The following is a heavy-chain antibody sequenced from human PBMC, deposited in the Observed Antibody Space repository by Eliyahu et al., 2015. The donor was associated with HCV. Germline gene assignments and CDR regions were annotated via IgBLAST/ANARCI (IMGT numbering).Heavy chain of an antibody. CDR3: ARTRGAPRAYYDFWSGYPPRGYYYYGMDV. D-gene: IGHD3-3*01. CDR1: GYTFTGYY. V-gene: IGHV1-2*04. CDR2: INPNSGGT. J-gene: IGHJ6*02. Sequence: QVQLVQSGAEVKKPGASVKVSCKASGYTFTGYYXPWXRQAPWTGAEWMGWINPNSGGTNYAQKFQGWVTMTRDTSISTAYMELSRLRSDDTAVYYCARTRGAPRAYYDFWSGYPPRGYYYYGMDVWGQGTTVTVSS.